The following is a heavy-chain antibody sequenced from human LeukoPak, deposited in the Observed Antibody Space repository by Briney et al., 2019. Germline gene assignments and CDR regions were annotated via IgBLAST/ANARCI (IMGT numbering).Heavy chain of an antibody. V-gene: IGHV3-72*01. CDR2: TRNKANSYTT. J-gene: IGHJ4*02. Sequence: GGSLRLSCAASGFTFSDHHMDWVRQAPGKGLEWVARTRNKANSYTTEYAASVKGRFTISRDDSKNSLYLQMNSLKTEDTAVYYCSRYYYDSSDYRAFDYWGQGTLVTVSS. D-gene: IGHD3-22*01. CDR3: SRYYYDSSDYRAFDY. CDR1: GFTFSDHH.